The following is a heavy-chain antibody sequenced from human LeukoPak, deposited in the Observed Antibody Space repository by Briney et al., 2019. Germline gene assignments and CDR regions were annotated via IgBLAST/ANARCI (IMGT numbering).Heavy chain of an antibody. Sequence: GGSLRLSCAASGFTFSSYSMNWARQAPGKGLEWVSYISSSSSTIYYADSVKGRFTISRDNAKNSLYLQMNSLRAEDTAVYYCARDPSPAEYDFWSGSYFDPWGQGTLVTVSS. V-gene: IGHV3-48*01. CDR1: GFTFSSYS. D-gene: IGHD3-3*01. J-gene: IGHJ5*02. CDR3: ARDPSPAEYDFWSGSYFDP. CDR2: ISSSSSTI.